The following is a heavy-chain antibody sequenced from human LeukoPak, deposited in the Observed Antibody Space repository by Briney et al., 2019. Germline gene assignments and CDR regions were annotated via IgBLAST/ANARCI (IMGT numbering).Heavy chain of an antibody. D-gene: IGHD5-24*01. Sequence: SETLSLTCTVSGSISSYYWSWIRQPPGKGLEWIGNIYYSGSTYHNPSLKSRVTISVDTSKNQFSLKVSSVTAADTAVYFCAREDRESYYYMDVWGKGTTVTVSS. V-gene: IGHV4-59*12. CDR2: IYYSGST. J-gene: IGHJ6*03. CDR3: AREDRESYYYMDV. CDR1: GSISSYY.